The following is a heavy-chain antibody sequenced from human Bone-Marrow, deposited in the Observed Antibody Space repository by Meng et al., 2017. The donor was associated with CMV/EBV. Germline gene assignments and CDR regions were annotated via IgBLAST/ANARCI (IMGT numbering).Heavy chain of an antibody. CDR2: ISSSSSYI. CDR1: GFTFSSYS. J-gene: IGHJ6*02. Sequence: LSLTCAASGFTFSSYSMNWVRQAPGKGLEWVSSISSSSSYIYYADSVKGRFTISRDNAKNSLYLQMNSLRAEDTAVYYGARAVEWLLEDYYYYGMDVWGQRTTVAASS. V-gene: IGHV3-21*01. CDR3: ARAVEWLLEDYYYYGMDV. D-gene: IGHD3-3*01.